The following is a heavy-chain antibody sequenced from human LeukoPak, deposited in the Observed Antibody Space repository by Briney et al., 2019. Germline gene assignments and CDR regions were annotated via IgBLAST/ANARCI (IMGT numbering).Heavy chain of an antibody. Sequence: SETLSLTCTVSGGSISSSSYYWGWIRQPPGKGLEWIGGIYYSGSTYYNPSLKSRVTISVDTSKNQFSLKLSSVTAADTAVYYCARQGDTAMYDNFDYWGQGTLVTVSS. V-gene: IGHV4-39*01. CDR1: GGSISSSSYY. D-gene: IGHD5-18*01. CDR3: ARQGDTAMYDNFDY. J-gene: IGHJ4*02. CDR2: IYYSGST.